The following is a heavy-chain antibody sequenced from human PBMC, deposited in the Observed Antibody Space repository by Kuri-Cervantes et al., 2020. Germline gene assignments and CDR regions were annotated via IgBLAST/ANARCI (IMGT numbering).Heavy chain of an antibody. CDR2: ISSSSSYI. CDR1: GFNFGIYN. J-gene: IGHJ4*02. V-gene: IGHV3-21*03. D-gene: IGHD6-13*01. CDR3: ARIAAAGTSVGYFDY. Sequence: GESLKISCVASGFNFGIYNMNWVRQAPGKGLEWVSSISSSSSYIYYADSVKGRFTISRDNAKNSLYLQMNSLRAEDTAVYYCARIAAAGTSVGYFDYWGQGTLVTVSS.